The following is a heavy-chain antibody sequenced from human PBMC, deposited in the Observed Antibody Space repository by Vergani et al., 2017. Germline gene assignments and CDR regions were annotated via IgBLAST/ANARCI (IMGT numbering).Heavy chain of an antibody. D-gene: IGHD2-21*01. CDR3: ARHISVVRPSSMTAFDY. V-gene: IGHV4-39*01. J-gene: IGHJ4*02. Sequence: QMQLRESGPGLVKPSETLSLSCTVSGDSLSTSSYAWGWIRQPPGKTLEWIGTVFYGGRTSYNPSLKSRVTLSLDTSKKQISLHLTSVTAADTAVYYCARHISVVRPSSMTAFDYWGQGTLVTVSS. CDR2: VFYGGRT. CDR1: GDSLSTSSYA.